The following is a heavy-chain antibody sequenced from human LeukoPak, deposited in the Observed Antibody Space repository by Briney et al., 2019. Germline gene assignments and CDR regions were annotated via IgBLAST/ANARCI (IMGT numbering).Heavy chain of an antibody. D-gene: IGHD2-2*01. CDR1: GGSISSYY. J-gene: IGHJ5*02. Sequence: SETLSLTCTVSGGSISSYYWSWTRQPPGKGLEWIGYIYYSGSTNYNPSLKSRVTISVDTSKNQFSLKLSSVTAADTAVYYCARLYCSSTSCYGDWFDPWGQGTLVTVSS. CDR3: ARLYCSSTSCYGDWFDP. V-gene: IGHV4-59*01. CDR2: IYYSGST.